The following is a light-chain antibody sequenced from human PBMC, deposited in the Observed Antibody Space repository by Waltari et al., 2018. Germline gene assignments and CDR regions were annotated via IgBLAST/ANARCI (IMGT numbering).Light chain of an antibody. V-gene: IGLV3-1*01. CDR2: QDN. CDR1: ELGERY. Sequence: SYELTQAPSVSVSPGQTAIITCSGHELGERYAAWYQQKAGQSPVLLIYQDNKRPSGIPDRCSGSNSGNTATLTISGTQTMDEADYYCQAWDNSLEVFGPGTKVTVL. CDR3: QAWDNSLEV. J-gene: IGLJ1*01.